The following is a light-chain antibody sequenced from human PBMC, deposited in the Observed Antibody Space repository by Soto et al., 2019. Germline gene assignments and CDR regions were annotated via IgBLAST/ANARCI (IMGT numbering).Light chain of an antibody. J-gene: IGKJ5*01. V-gene: IGKV1-9*01. CDR2: AAS. CDR1: QGLNSD. CDR3: QQLNSYPIT. Sequence: DIQLTQSPSFLSASVGDRVTITFRASQGLNSDLARYQQKPGKAPKLLIYAASTLQSGVPSRFSGSGSGTEFTLTISSLQPEDFATYYCQQLNSYPITFGHGTRLEIK.